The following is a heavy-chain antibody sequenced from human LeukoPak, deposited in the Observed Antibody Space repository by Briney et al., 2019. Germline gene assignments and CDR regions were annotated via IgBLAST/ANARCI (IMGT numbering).Heavy chain of an antibody. Sequence: PSETLSLTCAVYGGSFSGYYWSWIRQPPGKGLEWIGEINHSGSTNYNPSLKSRVTISVDTSKNQFSLKLSSVTAADTAVYYCARARWPFDYWGQGTLVTVSS. V-gene: IGHV4-34*01. D-gene: IGHD5-24*01. CDR3: ARARWPFDY. J-gene: IGHJ4*02. CDR1: GGSFSGYY. CDR2: INHSGST.